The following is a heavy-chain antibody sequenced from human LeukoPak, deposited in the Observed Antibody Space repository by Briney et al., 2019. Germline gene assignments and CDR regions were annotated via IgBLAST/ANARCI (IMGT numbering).Heavy chain of an antibody. J-gene: IGHJ3*02. D-gene: IGHD2-21*02. CDR2: INHSGST. CDR1: GGSFSGYY. Sequence: SETLSLTCAVYGGSFSGYYWSWIRQPPGKGLEWIGEINHSGSTNYNPSLKSRVTISVDTSKNQFSLKLSSVTAADTAVYYCASPGVTDAFDIWGQGTMVTVSS. CDR3: ASPGVTDAFDI. V-gene: IGHV4-34*01.